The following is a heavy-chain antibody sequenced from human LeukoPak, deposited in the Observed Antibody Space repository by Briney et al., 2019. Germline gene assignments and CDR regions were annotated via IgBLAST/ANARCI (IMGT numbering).Heavy chain of an antibody. CDR3: VRHAATRHNYGMDV. J-gene: IGHJ6*02. CDR2: IYHSGST. Sequence: SETLSLTCTVSGGSISYYYWSWIRQPPGKGLEWIGHIYHSGSTNYNPSFKSRVTISVDTSKNHFTLYLSSVTAADTAVYYCVRHAATRHNYGMDVWGQGTTVTVS. D-gene: IGHD6-13*01. V-gene: IGHV4-59*08. CDR1: GGSISYYY.